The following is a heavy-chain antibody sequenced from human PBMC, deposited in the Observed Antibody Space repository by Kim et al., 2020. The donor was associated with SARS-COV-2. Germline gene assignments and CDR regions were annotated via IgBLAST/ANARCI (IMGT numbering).Heavy chain of an antibody. V-gene: IGHV3-30*04. CDR2: ISDDGSAK. CDR1: GFTFSTYP. D-gene: IGHD1-26*01. J-gene: IGHJ5*02. CDR3: ARASLVAPTYWFDP. Sequence: GGSLRLSCAASGFTFSTYPMLWVRQAPGKGLEWVAVISDDGSAKYYADSVKGRFTISRDNSKNTLYLQMNTLRADDTTVYYCARASLVAPTYWFDPWGQGTLVTVSS.